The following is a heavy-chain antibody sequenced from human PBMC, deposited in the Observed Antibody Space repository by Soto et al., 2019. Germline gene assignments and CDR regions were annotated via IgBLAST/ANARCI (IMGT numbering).Heavy chain of an antibody. CDR1: GFTFSSYA. CDR2: ISGSGGST. CDR3: AKDPLGRFLEWLFFHY. J-gene: IGHJ4*02. Sequence: GGSLRLSCAASGFTFSSYAMSWVRQAPGKGLEWVSAISGSGGSTYYADSVKGRFTISRANSTNTLYLQMNSLRAEDTAVYYCAKDPLGRFLEWLFFHYWGQGTLVTVSS. D-gene: IGHD3-3*01. V-gene: IGHV3-23*01.